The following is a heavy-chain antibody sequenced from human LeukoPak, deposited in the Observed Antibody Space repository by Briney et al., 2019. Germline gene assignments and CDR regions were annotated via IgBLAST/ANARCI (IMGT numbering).Heavy chain of an antibody. CDR2: FDPVDGET. CDR1: GCTLTELS. Sequence: ASVKVSCKVSGCTLTELSMHWVRQAPGKGLEWMGGFDPVDGETIYAQKFQGRVTITEDTSTDTAYMQLSSLRSEDTAVYYCATLGTNYYGSGSYSWFDPWGQGTLVTVSS. J-gene: IGHJ5*02. CDR3: ATLGTNYYGSGSYSWFDP. D-gene: IGHD3-10*01. V-gene: IGHV1-24*01.